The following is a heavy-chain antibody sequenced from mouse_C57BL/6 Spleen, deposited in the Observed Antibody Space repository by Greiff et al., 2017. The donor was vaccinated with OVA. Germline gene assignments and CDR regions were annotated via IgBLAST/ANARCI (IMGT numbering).Heavy chain of an antibody. D-gene: IGHD1-1*01. J-gene: IGHJ4*01. CDR2: IDPSDSYT. CDR3: ARDYYGSSYHAMDY. CDR1: GYTFTSYW. Sequence: VKLQQPGAELVMPGASVKLSCKASGYTFTSYWMHWVKQRPGQGLEWIGEIDPSDSYTNYNQKFKGKSTLTVDKSSSTAYMQLSSLTSEDSAVYYCARDYYGSSYHAMDYWGQGTSVTVSS. V-gene: IGHV1-69*01.